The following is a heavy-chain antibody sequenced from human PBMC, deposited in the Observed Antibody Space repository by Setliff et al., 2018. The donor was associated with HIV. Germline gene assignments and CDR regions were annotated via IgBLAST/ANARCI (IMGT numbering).Heavy chain of an antibody. V-gene: IGHV4-34*01. Sequence: SETLSLTCAVYGGSFSGYYWSWIRQPPGKGLEWIGEINHSGSTNYNPSLKSRVTISVDKSKNQFSLKLSSVTAADTAVYYCARVKYYYDSSGSSKWGVIAFDIWGQGTMVTVSS. D-gene: IGHD3-22*01. J-gene: IGHJ3*02. CDR1: GGSFSGYY. CDR3: ARVKYYYDSSGSSKWGVIAFDI. CDR2: INHSGST.